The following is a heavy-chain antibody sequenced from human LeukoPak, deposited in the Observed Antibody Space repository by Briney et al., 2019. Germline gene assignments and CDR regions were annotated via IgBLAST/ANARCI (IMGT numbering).Heavy chain of an antibody. CDR2: INHSGST. J-gene: IGHJ6*03. Sequence: SETLSLTCAVYGGSFSGYYWSWIRQPPGKGLEWIGEINHSGSTNYNPSLKSRVTISVDTSKNQFSLKLSSVTAADTAVYSCARGRRGSREHYYYYYYKDVWGKGTTVTVSS. D-gene: IGHD1-26*01. CDR3: ARGRRGSREHYYYYYYKDV. V-gene: IGHV4-34*01. CDR1: GGSFSGYY.